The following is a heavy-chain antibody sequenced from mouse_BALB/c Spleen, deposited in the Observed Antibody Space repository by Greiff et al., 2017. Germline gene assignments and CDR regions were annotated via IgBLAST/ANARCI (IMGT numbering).Heavy chain of an antibody. J-gene: IGHJ1*01. CDR3: ARDAHYYGSRGWYFDV. V-gene: IGHV5-9-4*01. D-gene: IGHD1-1*01. Sequence: EVQLQESGGGLVKPGGSLKLSCAASGFTFSSYAMSWVRQSPEKGLEWVAEISSGGSYTYYPDTVTGRFTISRDNAKNTLYLEMSSLRSEDTAMYYCARDAHYYGSRGWYFDVWGAGTTVNVAS. CDR2: ISSGGSYT. CDR1: GFTFSSYA.